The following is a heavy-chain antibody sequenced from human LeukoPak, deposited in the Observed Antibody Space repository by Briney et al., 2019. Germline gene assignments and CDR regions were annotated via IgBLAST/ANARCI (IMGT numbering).Heavy chain of an antibody. Sequence: WASLRFSCAASGFTFSDYAMSWLRQGPGKGLKWVSGTSGSGSGTYYEGSVKGRFTISRDNSKSKLYLQINSLTVEDTTVFYCVKHKGKCATSSAGFQYGMDVWGQGTAVTVSS. CDR3: VKHKGKCATSSAGFQYGMDV. D-gene: IGHD6-13*01. CDR1: GFTFSDYA. CDR2: TSGSGSGT. J-gene: IGHJ6*02. V-gene: IGHV3-23*01.